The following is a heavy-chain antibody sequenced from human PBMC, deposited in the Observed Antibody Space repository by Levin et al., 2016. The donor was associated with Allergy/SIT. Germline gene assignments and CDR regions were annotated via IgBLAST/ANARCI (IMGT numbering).Heavy chain of an antibody. CDR3: ARVGIYDY. CDR1: GGSFSGYY. V-gene: IGHV4-34*01. J-gene: IGHJ4*02. CDR2: INHSGST. Sequence: SETLSLTCAVYGGSFSGYYWSWIRQPPGKGLEWIGEINHSGSTNYNPSLKSRVTISVDTSKNQFSLKLSSVTAADTAVYYCARVGIYDYWGQGTLVTVSS. D-gene: IGHD1-14*01.